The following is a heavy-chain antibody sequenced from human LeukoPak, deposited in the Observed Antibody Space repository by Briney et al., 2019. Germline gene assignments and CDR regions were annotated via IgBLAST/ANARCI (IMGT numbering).Heavy chain of an antibody. CDR3: AKEAVEYFDY. V-gene: IGHV3-23*01. Sequence: GGSLRLSCSASGFTFSYYAMHWVRQTAGKGLEWVSAITGSGGGTYYADSVKGRFTISRDNSKNTLDLQMNSLRAEDTAVYYCAKEAVEYFDYWGQGTLVTVSS. CDR2: ITGSGGGT. CDR1: GFTFSYYA. J-gene: IGHJ4*02.